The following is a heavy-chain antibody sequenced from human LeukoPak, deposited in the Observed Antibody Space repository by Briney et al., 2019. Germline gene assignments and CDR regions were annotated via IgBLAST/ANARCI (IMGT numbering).Heavy chain of an antibody. Sequence: SETLSLTCTVSGRSVNSGGYYWSWIRQPPGKGLEWIGYIYYIGSTNYNPCLKSRVTISLDTSKNQLSLKLSSVTAADTAVYYCARDGAFYGSGDVAVKGSDYWGQGTLVAVSS. CDR3: ARDGAFYGSGDVAVKGSDY. CDR1: GRSVNSGGYY. CDR2: IYYIGST. J-gene: IGHJ4*02. V-gene: IGHV4-61*08. D-gene: IGHD3-10*01.